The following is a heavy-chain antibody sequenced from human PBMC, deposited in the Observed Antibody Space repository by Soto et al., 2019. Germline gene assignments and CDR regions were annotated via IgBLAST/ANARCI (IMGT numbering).Heavy chain of an antibody. CDR2: ISSSSSTI. D-gene: IGHD6-6*01. Sequence: EVQLVESGGGLVQPGGSLRLSCAASGFTFSSYSMNWVRQAPGKGLEWVSYISSSSSTIYYADSVKGRFTISRDNAKNSLYLQMNSLRDEDTSVYYCSRVRIAARLSYYGMDVWGQGTTVTVSS. CDR3: SRVRIAARLSYYGMDV. CDR1: GFTFSSYS. V-gene: IGHV3-48*02. J-gene: IGHJ6*02.